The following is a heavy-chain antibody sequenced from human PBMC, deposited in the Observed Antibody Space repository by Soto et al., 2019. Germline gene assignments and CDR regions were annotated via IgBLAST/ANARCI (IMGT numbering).Heavy chain of an antibody. V-gene: IGHV3-30*19. CDR3: ARWGTTGGLDV. Sequence: QVQLVESGGGVVQPGTFLRLCCVGSGFTFRSYVIPWVRQAPGKGLEWVALTSYDGTNNYYGDSVKGRFTISRDNSKNTVDLQMDSLRLEDTSLYYCARWGTTGGLDVWGPGTLVSVSS. CDR1: GFTFRSYV. D-gene: IGHD3-16*01. J-gene: IGHJ4*02. CDR2: TSYDGTNN.